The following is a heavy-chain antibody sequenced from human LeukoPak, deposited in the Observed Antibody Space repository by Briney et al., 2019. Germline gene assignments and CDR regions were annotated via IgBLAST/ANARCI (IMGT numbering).Heavy chain of an antibody. Sequence: PSETLSLTCTVSGGSISSSSYYWGWIRQPPGKGLEWIGSIYYSGSTYYNPSLKSRVTISVDTSKNQFSLKLSSVTAADTAVYYCARDPSGSYLRWFDPWGQGTLVTVSS. CDR2: IYYSGST. V-gene: IGHV4-39*07. CDR1: GGSISSSSYY. CDR3: ARDPSGSYLRWFDP. J-gene: IGHJ5*02. D-gene: IGHD1-26*01.